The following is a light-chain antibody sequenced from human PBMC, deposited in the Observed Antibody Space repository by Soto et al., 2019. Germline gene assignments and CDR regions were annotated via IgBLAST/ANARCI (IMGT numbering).Light chain of an antibody. Sequence: EIVLTQSPATLSLSPGERAALSCKASQSVHNFLAWYQQKPGQAPRPLIYGASNRATGIPDRFRGSESGTDFILTITRLEPEDFAVYYCQQYHSALTFGGGTKVDIK. J-gene: IGKJ4*01. CDR3: QQYHSALT. CDR2: GAS. V-gene: IGKV3-20*01. CDR1: QSVHNF.